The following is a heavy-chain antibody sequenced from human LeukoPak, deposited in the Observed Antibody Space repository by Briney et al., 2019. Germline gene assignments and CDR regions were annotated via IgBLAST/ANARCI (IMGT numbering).Heavy chain of an antibody. CDR2: TYYRSKWYN. J-gene: IGHJ4*02. V-gene: IGHV6-1*01. CDR3: ARAGRDRRLLPRYYFDY. D-gene: IGHD6-19*01. CDR1: GDSVSSNSAA. Sequence: SQTLSLTCAISGDSVSSNSAAWNWIRQSPSRGLEWLGRTYYRSKWYNDYAVSVKSRITINPDTSKNQFSLQLNSVTPEDTAVYYCARAGRDRRLLPRYYFDYWGQGTLVTVSS.